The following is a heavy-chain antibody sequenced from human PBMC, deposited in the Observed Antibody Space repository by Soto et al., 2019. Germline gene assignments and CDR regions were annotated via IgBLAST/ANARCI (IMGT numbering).Heavy chain of an antibody. CDR3: ARDRLTGTTQKNWFDP. J-gene: IGHJ5*02. CDR2: ISSSSSYI. V-gene: IGHV3-21*01. CDR1: GFTFSSYS. Sequence: PGGSLRLSCAASGFTFSSYSMNWVRQAPGKGLEWVSSISSSSSYIYYADSVKGRFTISRDNAKNSLYLQMNSLRAEDTAVYYCARDRLTGTTQKNWFDPWGQGTLVTV. D-gene: IGHD1-7*01.